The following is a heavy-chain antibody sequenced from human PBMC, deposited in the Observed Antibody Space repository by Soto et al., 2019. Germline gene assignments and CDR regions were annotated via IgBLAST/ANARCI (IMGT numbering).Heavy chain of an antibody. J-gene: IGHJ5*01. V-gene: IGHV5-51*01. CDR3: VLLGHAIVNCFDF. CDR1: GYSFTNYW. CDR2: IYPGDSDT. Sequence: GESRKISCKGSGYSFTNYWIGWVRQMPGKGLEWMGIIYPGDSDTRYSPSFQGQVTISADKSISTAYLQWSSLKASDTAMYYCVLLGHAIVNCFDFWGQGTLVTV. D-gene: IGHD2-21*01.